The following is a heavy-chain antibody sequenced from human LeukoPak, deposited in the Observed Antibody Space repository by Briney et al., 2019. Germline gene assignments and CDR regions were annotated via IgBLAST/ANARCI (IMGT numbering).Heavy chain of an antibody. Sequence: GGSLRLSCAASGFSFSSYSLNWVRQAPGKGLEWVSYISDSGITIYYADSVKGRFTISRDDAKNSLYLQMNSLRAEDTAVYYCAREVIDSAWAIGHWGQGTPVTVSS. V-gene: IGHV3-48*01. CDR3: AREVIDSAWAIGH. CDR1: GFSFSSYS. D-gene: IGHD3-9*01. CDR2: ISDSGITI. J-gene: IGHJ5*02.